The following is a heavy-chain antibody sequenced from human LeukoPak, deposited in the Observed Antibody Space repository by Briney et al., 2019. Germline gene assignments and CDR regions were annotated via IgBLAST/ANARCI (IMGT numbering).Heavy chain of an antibody. CDR2: INHSGST. Sequence: PSETLSLTCAVYGGSFSGYYWSWIRQPPGKGLEWIGEINHSGSTNYNPSLKSRVTISVDTSKNQFSLKLSSVTAADTAVYYCARGPRRYCSGGSCYRAFDIWGQGTMVTVSS. CDR3: ARGPRRYCSGGSCYRAFDI. V-gene: IGHV4-34*01. J-gene: IGHJ3*02. D-gene: IGHD2-15*01. CDR1: GGSFSGYY.